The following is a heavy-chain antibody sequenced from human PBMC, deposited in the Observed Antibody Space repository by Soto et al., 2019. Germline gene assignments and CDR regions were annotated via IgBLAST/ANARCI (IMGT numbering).Heavy chain of an antibody. J-gene: IGHJ6*02. D-gene: IGHD6-6*01. CDR1: GFTFSSYG. CDR2: IWYDGSNK. Sequence: QVQLVESGGGVVQPGRSLRLSCAASGFTFSSYGMHWVRQAPGKGLEWVAVIWYDGSNKYYADSVKGRFTISRDNSKNTLYLQMNSLRAEDTAVYYCARGSPQEYSSSERGMDVRGQGTTVTVSS. V-gene: IGHV3-33*01. CDR3: ARGSPQEYSSSERGMDV.